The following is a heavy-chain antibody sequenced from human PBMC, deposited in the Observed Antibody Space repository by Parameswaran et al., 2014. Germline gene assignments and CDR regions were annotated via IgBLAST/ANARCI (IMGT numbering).Heavy chain of an antibody. CDR3: ARTRYPTSSRYYNDMDV. Sequence: VRQAPGKGLEWIGEINHSGSTNYNPSLKSRVTISVDTSKNQFSLKLSSVTAADTAVYYCARTRYPTSSRYYNDMDVWGQGTTVTVSS. V-gene: IGHV4-34*01. J-gene: IGHJ6*02. CDR2: INHSGST. D-gene: IGHD2-2*01.